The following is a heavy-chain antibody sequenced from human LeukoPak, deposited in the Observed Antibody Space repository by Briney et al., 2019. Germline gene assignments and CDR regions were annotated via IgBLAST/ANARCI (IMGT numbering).Heavy chain of an antibody. CDR1: GDSFSSNNAA. CDR3: ARISGSGDYYFDL. Sequence: SQTLSLTRVISGDSFSSNNAAWNSVRQSPSRGLEWLGKIYYRSKWYNDYAVSVKSRITMNPDTCENQFSLHLNYVTPEDTAVYYCARISGSGDYYFDLWGPGTPVTVSS. CDR2: IYYRSKWYN. D-gene: IGHD1-20*01. V-gene: IGHV6-1*01. J-gene: IGHJ2*01.